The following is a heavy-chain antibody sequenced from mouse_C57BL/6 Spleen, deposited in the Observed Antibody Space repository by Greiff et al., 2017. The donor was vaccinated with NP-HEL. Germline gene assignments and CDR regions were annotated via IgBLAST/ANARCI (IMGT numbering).Heavy chain of an antibody. CDR3: ARNYGSSRYYFDY. Sequence: VKLMESGPGLVQPSQSLSITCTVSGFSLTSYGVHWVRQSPGKGLEWLGVIWSGGSTDYNAAFISRLSISKDNSKSQVFFKMNSLQADDTAIYYCARNYGSSRYYFDYWGQGTTLTVSS. CDR2: IWSGGST. V-gene: IGHV2-2*01. J-gene: IGHJ2*01. CDR1: GFSLTSYG. D-gene: IGHD1-1*01.